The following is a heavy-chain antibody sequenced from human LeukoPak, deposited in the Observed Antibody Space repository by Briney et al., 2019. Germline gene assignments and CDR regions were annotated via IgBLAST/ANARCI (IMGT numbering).Heavy chain of an antibody. J-gene: IGHJ4*02. D-gene: IGHD5-18*01. CDR2: IYYSKNT. CDR3: VRPRGFSYGYFDY. Sequence: SESLSLTCTVSGGSISSSSAYWGWIRQPPGKGLEWIGCIYYSKNTYYNPSLKSRVTISADTSKNQFSLTLGSVSATDTAVYYCVRPRGFSYGYFDYWGQGSLVTVSP. CDR1: GGSISSSSAY. V-gene: IGHV4-39*01.